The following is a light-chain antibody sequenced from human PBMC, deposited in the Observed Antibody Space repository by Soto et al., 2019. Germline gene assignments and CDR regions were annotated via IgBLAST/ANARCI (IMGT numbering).Light chain of an antibody. CDR2: DAS. CDR3: QQYNSYSLT. J-gene: IGKJ4*01. V-gene: IGKV1-5*01. Sequence: DIQMTQSPSTLSASVGDRITITCRASQSISTWLAWYQQRPGKAPKLLIYDASTLESGVPSRFSGSGSGTEFTLTISSLQPDDFASYYCQQYNSYSLTFGGGTKVEIK. CDR1: QSISTW.